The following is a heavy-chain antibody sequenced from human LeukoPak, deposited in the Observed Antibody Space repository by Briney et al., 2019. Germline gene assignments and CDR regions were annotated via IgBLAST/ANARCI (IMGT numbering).Heavy chain of an antibody. CDR2: ISSSSSYI. V-gene: IGHV3-21*01. Sequence: GGAQRVSCAASGFTFSSYSINWVRQAPGKGLEWVSSISSSSSYIYYADSVKGRFTISRDNAKNSLYLQMNSLSAVDTAVYYCARAEDSSGWYSSYSFDPWGQGTLVTVSS. CDR3: ARAEDSSGWYSSYSFDP. D-gene: IGHD6-19*01. J-gene: IGHJ5*02. CDR1: GFTFSSYS.